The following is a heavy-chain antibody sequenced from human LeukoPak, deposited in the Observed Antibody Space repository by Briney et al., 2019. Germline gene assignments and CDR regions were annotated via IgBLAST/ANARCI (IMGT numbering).Heavy chain of an antibody. J-gene: IGHJ2*01. CDR1: GGSFSGYY. D-gene: IGHD2-2*01. Sequence: SETLSLTCAVYGGSFSGYYWSWIRQPPGKGLEWIGEINHGGSTNYNPSLKSRVTISVDTSKNQFSLKLSSVTAADTAVYYCATAHGRYCSSTSCSRRRFFDLWGRGTLVTVSS. CDR3: ATAHGRYCSSTSCSRRRFFDL. CDR2: INHGGST. V-gene: IGHV4-34*01.